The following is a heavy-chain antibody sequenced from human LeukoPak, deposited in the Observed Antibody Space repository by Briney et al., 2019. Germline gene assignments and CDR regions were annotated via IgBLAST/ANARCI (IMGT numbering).Heavy chain of an antibody. CDR3: ARALYGNYYFDY. CDR2: INPDSGVT. Sequence: ASVKVSCKASGYTFTGYYMHWVRQAPGQGLEWMGWINPDSGVTNYAQKFQGRVTLTRDTSISTAYMELSRLRSDDTAAYSCARALYGNYYFDYWGQGTLVTVSS. D-gene: IGHD2-2*02. V-gene: IGHV1-2*02. CDR1: GYTFTGYY. J-gene: IGHJ4*02.